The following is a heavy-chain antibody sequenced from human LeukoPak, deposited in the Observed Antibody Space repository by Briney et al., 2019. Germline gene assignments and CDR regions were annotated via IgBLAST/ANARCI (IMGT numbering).Heavy chain of an antibody. CDR2: ISSSSSYI. V-gene: IGHV3-21*01. CDR1: GFTFSSYS. J-gene: IGHJ4*02. Sequence: XSCAXTGFTFSSYSMNWVRQAPGKGLEWVSSISSSSSYIYYADSVKGRFTISRDNAKNSLYLQMNSLRAEDTAVYYCARDYDFWSGLFDYWGQGTLVTVSS. D-gene: IGHD3-3*01. CDR3: ARDYDFWSGLFDY.